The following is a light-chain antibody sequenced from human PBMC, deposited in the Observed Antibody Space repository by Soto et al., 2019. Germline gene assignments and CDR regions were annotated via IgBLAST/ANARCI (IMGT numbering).Light chain of an antibody. Sequence: QSALTQPASVSGSPGQSITISCTGTSSDVGGNKYVSWYQQYSGKAPKLMICDVSNRPSGVSNRFSGSKSGNTASLTISGLQAEDEADYYCSAFTGTSYVFGTGTKLTVL. CDR1: SSDVGGNKY. J-gene: IGLJ1*01. CDR3: SAFTGTSYV. V-gene: IGLV2-14*03. CDR2: DVS.